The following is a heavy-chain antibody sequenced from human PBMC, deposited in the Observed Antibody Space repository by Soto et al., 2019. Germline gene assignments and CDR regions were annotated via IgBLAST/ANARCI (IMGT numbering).Heavy chain of an antibody. D-gene: IGHD3-22*01. CDR3: ARVPAASDRTAFYYVSKFFYFDY. J-gene: IGHJ4*02. CDR2: ITSSGSFI. Sequence: GGSLRLSCAASGFTFSNSTMNWVRQAPGKGLEWVACITSSGSFIYYADSMKGRFTISRDDAKKSLYLQMNSLRAEDTAVYYCARVPAASDRTAFYYVSKFFYFDYWGRGTQVTVSS. CDR1: GFTFSNST. V-gene: IGHV3-21*01.